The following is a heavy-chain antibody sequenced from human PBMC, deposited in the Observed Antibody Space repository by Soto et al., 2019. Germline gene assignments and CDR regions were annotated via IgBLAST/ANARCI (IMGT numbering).Heavy chain of an antibody. J-gene: IGHJ4*02. Sequence: PSETLSLTCTVSGGSISSYYWSWIRQPPGKGLEWIGYIYYSGSTNYNPSLKSRVTISVDTSKNQFSLKLSSVTAADTAVYYCARLSAVYEDIVVVPAAYLDYWGQGTLVTVST. CDR3: ARLSAVYEDIVVVPAAYLDY. CDR2: IYYSGST. D-gene: IGHD2-2*01. CDR1: GGSISSYY. V-gene: IGHV4-59*08.